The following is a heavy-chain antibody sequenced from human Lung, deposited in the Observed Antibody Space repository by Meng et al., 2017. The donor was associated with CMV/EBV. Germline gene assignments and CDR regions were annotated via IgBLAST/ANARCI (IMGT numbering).Heavy chain of an antibody. CDR3: AKVYQWLLLGPFDY. CDR1: RFTFSSYA. J-gene: IGHJ4*02. CDR2: FSGSCGKT. D-gene: IGHD3-22*01. V-gene: IGHV3-23*01. Sequence: ESLKTPXAGSRFTFSSYAMTWVRQAPGKGLEWVSVFSGSCGKTHYADSVKGRFTISRDNSKNTLFLQMNSLRDEDTAVYYCAKVYQWLLLGPFDYWGQGTLVTVSS.